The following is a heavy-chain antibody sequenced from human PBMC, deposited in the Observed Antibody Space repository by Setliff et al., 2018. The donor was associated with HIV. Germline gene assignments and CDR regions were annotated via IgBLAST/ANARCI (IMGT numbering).Heavy chain of an antibody. V-gene: IGHV4-34*01. CDR3: ARGHCSGTNCYGVDYYGMDV. CDR2: INHSGST. J-gene: IGHJ6*02. Sequence: SETLSLTCAVYGGSVSGHYWGWFRQPPGKGLEWIGEINHSGSTNYNPSLKSRVTISVDTSKNQFSLKLSSVTAADTAVYYCARGHCSGTNCYGVDYYGMDVWGQGTTVTVSS. CDR1: GGSVSGHY. D-gene: IGHD2-2*01.